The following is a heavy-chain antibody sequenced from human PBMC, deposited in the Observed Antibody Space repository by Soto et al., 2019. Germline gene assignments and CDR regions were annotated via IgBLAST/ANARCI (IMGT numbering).Heavy chain of an antibody. CDR1: GFTCSTYA. J-gene: IGHJ6*02. CDR3: AKDLRTSTNYNYGMDV. CDR2: ISASGGST. Sequence: GGSLRLSCAASGFTCSTYAMSWVRQAPGKGLEWVSVISASGGSTFYADSVKGRFTVSRDNSRNTLYLQVISLRVEDTAVYYCAKDLRTSTNYNYGMDVWGQGTTVTVSS. V-gene: IGHV3-23*01.